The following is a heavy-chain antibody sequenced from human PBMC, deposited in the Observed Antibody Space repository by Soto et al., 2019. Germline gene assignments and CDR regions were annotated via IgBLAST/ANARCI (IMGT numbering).Heavy chain of an antibody. J-gene: IGHJ6*02. CDR1: GYTFPSYY. Sequence: SVKVSCKASGYTFPSYYMHWVRQAPGQGLEWMGIINPSGGSTSYAQKFQGRVTMTRDTSTSTVYMELSSLRSEDTAVYYCERDGIVLMVYAICFSYYYGMDVWGQGTTVTVSS. D-gene: IGHD2-8*01. CDR3: ERDGIVLMVYAICFSYYYGMDV. V-gene: IGHV1-46*01. CDR2: INPSGGST.